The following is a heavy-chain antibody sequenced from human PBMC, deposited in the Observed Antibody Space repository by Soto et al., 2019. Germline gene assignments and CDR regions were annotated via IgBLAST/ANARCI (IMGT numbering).Heavy chain of an antibody. V-gene: IGHV1-18*01. D-gene: IGHD3-3*01. Sequence: QVLLVQSGAEVKKPGASVKVSCKASGYTFNSYGVSWVRQAPGQGLEWMGWISAYNGNTKYSQNLQGTVTITIDTTTSSTYLEVRSLRSDYTAIYYCARYFWSGQLPFYFDQWGQGTLVTVSS. CDR2: ISAYNGNT. CDR3: ARYFWSGQLPFYFDQ. J-gene: IGHJ4*02. CDR1: GYTFNSYG.